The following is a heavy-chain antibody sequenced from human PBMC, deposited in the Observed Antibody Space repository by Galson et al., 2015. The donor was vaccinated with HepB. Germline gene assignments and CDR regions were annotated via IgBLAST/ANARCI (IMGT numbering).Heavy chain of an antibody. CDR2: ISASGGNT. V-gene: IGHV3-23*01. D-gene: IGHD5-18*01. CDR3: AKAGYSYGSGWFDP. Sequence: SLRLSCAASGFTFSTYGMSWVRQAPGKGLEWVSAISASGGNTYYADSVKGRFTISRDNSKNTLYLQMNSLRAEDTAVYYCAKAGYSYGSGWFDPWGQGTLVTVSS. CDR1: GFTFSTYG. J-gene: IGHJ5*02.